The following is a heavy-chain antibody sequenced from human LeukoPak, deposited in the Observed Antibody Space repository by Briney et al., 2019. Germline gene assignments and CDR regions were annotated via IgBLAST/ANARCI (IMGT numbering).Heavy chain of an antibody. CDR3: VASLIVATIVDWFDP. V-gene: IGHV3-7*01. J-gene: IGHJ5*02. CDR2: IKQDGSEK. CDR1: GFTFSSYW. Sequence: GGSLRLSCAASGFTFSSYWMSWVRQAPGKGLEWVANIKQDGSEKYYVDSVKGRFTISRDNAKNSLYLQMNSLRAEDTAVYYCVASLIVATIVDWFDPWGQGTLVTVSS. D-gene: IGHD5-12*01.